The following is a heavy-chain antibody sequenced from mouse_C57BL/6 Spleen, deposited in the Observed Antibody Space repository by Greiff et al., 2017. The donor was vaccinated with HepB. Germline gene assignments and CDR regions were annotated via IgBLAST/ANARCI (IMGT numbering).Heavy chain of an antibody. J-gene: IGHJ3*01. CDR1: GYSITSGYY. D-gene: IGHD4-1*01. Sequence: EVQLQESGPGLVKPSQSLSLTCSVTGYSITSGYYWNWIRQFPGNKLEWMGYISYDGSNNYNPSLKNRISITRDTSKNQFFLKLNSVTTEDTATYYCATGKDFPSAWFAYWGQGTLVTVSA. V-gene: IGHV3-6*01. CDR3: ATGKDFPSAWFAY. CDR2: ISYDGSN.